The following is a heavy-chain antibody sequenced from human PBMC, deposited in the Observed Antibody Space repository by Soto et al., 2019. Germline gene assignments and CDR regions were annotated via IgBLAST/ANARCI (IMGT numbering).Heavy chain of an antibody. CDR3: AREDGSSYSPRYYGMDG. J-gene: IGHJ6*02. Sequence: PGGSLRLSCAASGFTLSSYWMSWVRQAPGKGLERVANIKQDGSEKYYVDSVKGRFTISRDTAKSSLYLQLNSLRAEDTAVYYCAREDGSSYSPRYYGMDGWGQGNTVTFSS. CDR2: IKQDGSEK. D-gene: IGHD6-13*01. V-gene: IGHV3-7*05. CDR1: GFTLSSYW.